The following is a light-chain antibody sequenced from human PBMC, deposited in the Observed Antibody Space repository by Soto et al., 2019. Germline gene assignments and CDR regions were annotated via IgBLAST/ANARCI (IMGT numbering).Light chain of an antibody. CDR3: QQYNNWPLT. V-gene: IGKV3-15*01. CDR2: GPS. Sequence: EIVMTQSPATLSVSPGERATLSCRASQSVGSSLAWYQQRPGQAPSLLIYGPSTRATGIPARFSGSGSGTDFTLTISSLQSEDFAVYYCQQYNNWPLTFGQGTHWRL. CDR1: QSVGSS. J-gene: IGKJ5*01.